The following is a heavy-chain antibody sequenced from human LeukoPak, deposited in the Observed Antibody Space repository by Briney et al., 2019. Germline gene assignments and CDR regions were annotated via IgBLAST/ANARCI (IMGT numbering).Heavy chain of an antibody. J-gene: IGHJ5*02. D-gene: IGHD7-27*01. CDR1: GFTFSNYE. CDR3: AKRTGGWFDP. V-gene: IGHV3-48*03. CDR2: ISISGSII. Sequence: PGGSLRLSCAASGFTFSNYEMNWVRQAPGKGLEWVPYISISGSIIYYADSVKGRFTISRDNAKNSLYLQMNSLRAEDTAVYYCAKRTGGWFDPWGQGTLVTVSP.